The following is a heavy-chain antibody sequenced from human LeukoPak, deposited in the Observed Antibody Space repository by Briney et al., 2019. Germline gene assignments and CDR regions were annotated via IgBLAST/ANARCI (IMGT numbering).Heavy chain of an antibody. CDR2: IYTSGNT. D-gene: IGHD1-7*01. CDR1: GGSISSYY. V-gene: IGHV4-4*07. Sequence: SETLSLTCTVSGGSISSYYWSWIRQTAGKGLEWIGRIYTSGNTNYNPSLKTRVTMSLDTSKNQFSLKLSSVTSADTAVYYCARNKAGTTNGYYYYGMDVWGQGTTVTVSS. J-gene: IGHJ6*02. CDR3: ARNKAGTTNGYYYYGMDV.